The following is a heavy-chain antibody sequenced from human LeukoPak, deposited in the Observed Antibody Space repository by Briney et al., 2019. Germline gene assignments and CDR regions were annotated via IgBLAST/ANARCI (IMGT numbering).Heavy chain of an antibody. V-gene: IGHV3-74*01. CDR1: GFPFSSYL. J-gene: IGHJ3*02. CDR3: AKGSTAMVTFGFFDI. D-gene: IGHD5-18*01. CDR2: INTDGSST. Sequence: GGSLRLSCAASGFPFSSYLMHWVRQAPGKGLVWVSRINTDGSSTSYADSVKGRFTISRDNAKNTLYLQMNSLRAEDTALYYCAKGSTAMVTFGFFDIWGQGTMVTVSS.